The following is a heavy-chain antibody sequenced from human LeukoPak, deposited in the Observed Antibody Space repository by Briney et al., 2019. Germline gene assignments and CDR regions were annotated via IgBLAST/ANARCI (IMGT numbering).Heavy chain of an antibody. CDR3: ARVSGRLERQSDLDY. V-gene: IGHV3-21*01. CDR1: GFTFASYS. Sequence: GGCLRLSCAASGFTFASYSMNWVRQAPGKGLEWVSSISGDSTYIYNAGSVKGRFTISRDNAQASLYLQMISLRADDTAVYYCARVSGRLERQSDLDYWGQGTLVIVSS. CDR2: ISGDSTYI. D-gene: IGHD1-1*01. J-gene: IGHJ4*02.